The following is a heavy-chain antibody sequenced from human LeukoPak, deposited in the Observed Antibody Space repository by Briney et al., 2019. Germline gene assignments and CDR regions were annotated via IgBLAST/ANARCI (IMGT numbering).Heavy chain of an antibody. CDR3: ARWGSIAVARFDY. J-gene: IGHJ4*02. Sequence: SETLSLTCTVSGGSISNYYWSWIRQPPGKGLEWIGYIYYTGSTNYNPSPPSRVNISVDTSKNQFSLNLTSVTAADTAVYYCARWGSIAVARFDYWGQGTLVTVSS. V-gene: IGHV4-59*01. CDR2: IYYTGST. CDR1: GGSISNYY. D-gene: IGHD6-6*01.